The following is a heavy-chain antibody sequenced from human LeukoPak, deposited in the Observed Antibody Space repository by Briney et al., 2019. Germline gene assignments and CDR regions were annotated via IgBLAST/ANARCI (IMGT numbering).Heavy chain of an antibody. J-gene: IGHJ6*03. V-gene: IGHV1-2*02. CDR2: INPNSGGT. CDR3: ARDNIAAAGYYMDV. CDR1: GYTFTAYY. D-gene: IGHD6-13*01. Sequence: ASVKVSCKASGYTFTAYYMHWVRQAPGQGLESMGWINPNSGGTNYAQKFQGRVTMTRDTSISTAYMELSRLTSDDTAVYYCARDNIAAAGYYMDVWGKGTTVTVSS.